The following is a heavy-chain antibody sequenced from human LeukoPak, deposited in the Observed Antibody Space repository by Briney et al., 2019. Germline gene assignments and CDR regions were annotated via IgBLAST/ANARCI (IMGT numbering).Heavy chain of an antibody. CDR2: INSSGGST. D-gene: IGHD5-12*01. CDR1: GFTFSSHA. CDR3: AKGAATMGDC. V-gene: IGHV3-23*01. Sequence: GGSLRLSCAASGFTFSSHAMSWVRQAPGKGLEWVSGINSSGGSTYFTDSVKGRFTISRDNSKNTLYLQMNSLRGEDTAVYYCAKGAATMGDCWGQGILVTVS. J-gene: IGHJ4*02.